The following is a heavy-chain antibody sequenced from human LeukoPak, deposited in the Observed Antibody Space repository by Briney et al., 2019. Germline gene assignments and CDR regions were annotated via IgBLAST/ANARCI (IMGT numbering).Heavy chain of an antibody. CDR1: GGSISGYY. Sequence: SETLSLTCTVSGGSISGYYWSWIRQPPGKGLEWIGYIYYSGSTNYNPSLKSRVTISVDTSKNQFSLKLSSVTAADTAVYYCARRLYSSSWYWFDPWGQGTLVTVSS. D-gene: IGHD6-13*01. J-gene: IGHJ5*02. V-gene: IGHV4-59*08. CDR3: ARRLYSSSWYWFDP. CDR2: IYYSGST.